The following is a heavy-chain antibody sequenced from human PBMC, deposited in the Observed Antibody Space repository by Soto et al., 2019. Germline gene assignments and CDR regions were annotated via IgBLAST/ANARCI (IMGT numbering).Heavy chain of an antibody. V-gene: IGHV3-23*01. CDR2: ISSSAIST. D-gene: IGHD3-9*01. Sequence: EVQLLESGGGLIQPGGSLRLSCAASGFTFSTYAMNWVRQTPGKGLEWVATISSSAISTNYADSVKGRFTISRDNSKNVLYLRMTSLRTEDTAVYFCAKKAYDAVTGHYFDYWGQGTLGTVS. CDR3: AKKAYDAVTGHYFDY. CDR1: GFTFSTYA. J-gene: IGHJ4*02.